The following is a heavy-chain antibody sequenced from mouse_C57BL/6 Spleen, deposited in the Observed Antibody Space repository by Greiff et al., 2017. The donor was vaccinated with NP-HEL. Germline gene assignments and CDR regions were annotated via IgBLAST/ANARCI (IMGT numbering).Heavy chain of an antibody. CDR2: ISSGSSTI. Sequence: EVQLVESGGGLVKPGGSLKLSCAASGFTFSDYGMHWVRQAPEKGLEWVAYISSGSSTIYYADTVKGRFTISRDNAKNTLFLQMTSLRSEDTAMYYCASPLYGSSPGWFAYWGQGTLVTVSA. J-gene: IGHJ3*01. V-gene: IGHV5-17*01. CDR3: ASPLYGSSPGWFAY. CDR1: GFTFSDYG. D-gene: IGHD1-1*01.